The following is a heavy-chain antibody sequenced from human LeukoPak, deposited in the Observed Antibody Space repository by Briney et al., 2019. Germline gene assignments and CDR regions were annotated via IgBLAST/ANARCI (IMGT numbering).Heavy chain of an antibody. Sequence: GASVKVSCKVSGYTLTELSMHWVRQATGQGLEWMGWMNPNSGNTGFAQKFQGRVTMTRNTSISTAYMELSSLRSEDTAVYYCARGSPEGFDYWGQGTLVTVSS. V-gene: IGHV1-8*01. CDR2: MNPNSGNT. J-gene: IGHJ4*02. CDR1: GYTLTELS. CDR3: ARGSPEGFDY.